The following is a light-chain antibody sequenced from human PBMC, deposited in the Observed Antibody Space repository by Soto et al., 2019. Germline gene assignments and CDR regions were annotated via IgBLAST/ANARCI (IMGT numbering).Light chain of an antibody. J-gene: IGKJ4*01. Sequence: IQMTQSPSSLSASPGDSVTITCRASQDIGNFLAWYQQKPGTVAKLLIYGASTLQSGVPSRFSGSGSETNFTLTIASLQAEDAASYYYQKYNSAPLTFGGGTKVEIK. CDR1: QDIGNF. V-gene: IGKV1-27*01. CDR3: QKYNSAPLT. CDR2: GAS.